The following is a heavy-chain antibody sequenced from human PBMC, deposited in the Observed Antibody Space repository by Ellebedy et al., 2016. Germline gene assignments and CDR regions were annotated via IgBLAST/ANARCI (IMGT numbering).Heavy chain of an antibody. CDR1: GGSINTYY. CDR3: AGGNEWFDP. J-gene: IGHJ5*02. CDR2: VSYSGST. D-gene: IGHD4-23*01. Sequence: SETLSLTCTVSGGSINTYYWNWIRQPPGKRLEWIGYVSYSGSTSYNPSLKSRVTISEDTSKNQFSLKLSSVTAADTAVYYCAGGNEWFDPWGQGTLVTVSS. V-gene: IGHV4-59*08.